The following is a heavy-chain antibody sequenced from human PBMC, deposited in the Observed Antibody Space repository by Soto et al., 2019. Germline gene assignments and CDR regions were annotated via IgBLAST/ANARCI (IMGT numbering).Heavy chain of an antibody. V-gene: IGHV1-3*01. CDR3: ARKSGGSSY. Sequence: QVQLVQSGAEVKKPGASVNISCKTTGFTFIRFSLHWVRQAPGKSLEWMGVIHAGNGNTDDLEKFQGRVRITMGTSASASCTELSSVTSEYTAVYYFARKSGGSSYWGQGTLVTVSS. D-gene: IGHD2-8*02. CDR2: IHAGNGNT. CDR1: GFTFIRFS. J-gene: IGHJ4*02.